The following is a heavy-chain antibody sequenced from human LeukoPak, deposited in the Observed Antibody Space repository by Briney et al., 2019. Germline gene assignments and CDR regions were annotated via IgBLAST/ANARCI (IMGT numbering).Heavy chain of an antibody. J-gene: IGHJ4*02. Sequence: GGSLRLSCAASGFTVSSNYMSWVRQAPGKGLEWVSSISSSSSYIYYADSVKGRFTISRDNAKNSLYLQMNSLRAEDTAVYYCARDPGGYGGNPGSHWGQGTLVTVSS. CDR1: GFTVSSNY. D-gene: IGHD4-23*01. CDR3: ARDPGGYGGNPGSH. V-gene: IGHV3-21*01. CDR2: ISSSSSYI.